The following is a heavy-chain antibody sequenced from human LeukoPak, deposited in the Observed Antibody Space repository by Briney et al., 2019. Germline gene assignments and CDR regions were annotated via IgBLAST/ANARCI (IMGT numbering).Heavy chain of an antibody. CDR1: GGSFSGYY. D-gene: IGHD3-22*01. CDR2: INHSGST. CDR3: VRIQAQQIGRYYYDSSGYDRDLYCFDY. V-gene: IGHV4-34*01. Sequence: PSETLSLTCAVYGGSFSGYYWSWIAQPPGKGLEWIGEINHSGSTNYNPSLKSRVTISVDTSKNQFSLKLSSVTAADTAVYYCVRIQAQQIGRYYYDSSGYDRDLYCFDYWGQGTLVTVSS. J-gene: IGHJ4*02.